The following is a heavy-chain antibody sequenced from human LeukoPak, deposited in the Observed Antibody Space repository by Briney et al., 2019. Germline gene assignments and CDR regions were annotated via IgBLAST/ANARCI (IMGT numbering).Heavy chain of an antibody. CDR3: ARTRGTYYLFDY. CDR1: GGSVSSHY. Sequence: SETLSLTCTASGGSVSSHYWSWIRQPPGKGLEWIGYIDYSGTTNYNPSLKSRVTVSVDTSKNQFSLKVRSVTSADTAVYHCARTRGTYYLFDYWGQGTLVTVSS. CDR2: IDYSGTT. V-gene: IGHV4-59*02. J-gene: IGHJ4*02. D-gene: IGHD1-26*01.